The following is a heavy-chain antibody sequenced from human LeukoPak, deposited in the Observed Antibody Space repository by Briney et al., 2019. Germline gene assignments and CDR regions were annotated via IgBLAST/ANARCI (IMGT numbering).Heavy chain of an antibody. CDR2: ITGGGENT. CDR1: GFTFGSYA. Sequence: GGSLRLSCAASGFTFGSYAMTWVRQAPGKGLEWVSTITGGGENTYYADSVRGRFTISRDDSKTTLHLQMNGLRAEDTAVYYCAKVLTGSQDYWGQGTLVTVSS. J-gene: IGHJ4*02. D-gene: IGHD7-27*01. CDR3: AKVLTGSQDY. V-gene: IGHV3-23*01.